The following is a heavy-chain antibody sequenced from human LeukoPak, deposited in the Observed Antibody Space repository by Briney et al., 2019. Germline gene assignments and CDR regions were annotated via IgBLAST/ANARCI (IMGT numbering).Heavy chain of an antibody. CDR3: AREAVAGNNWFDP. D-gene: IGHD6-19*01. CDR1: GYTFTSYG. J-gene: IGHJ5*02. Sequence: ASVKVSCKASGYTFTSYGISWVRQAPGQGLEWMGWISDDNGNTNYAQKLQGRVTITTDTSTSTAYMELRSLRSDDRAGHCCAREAVAGNNWFDPRGQGTLVTVSS. CDR2: ISDDNGNT. V-gene: IGHV1-18*01.